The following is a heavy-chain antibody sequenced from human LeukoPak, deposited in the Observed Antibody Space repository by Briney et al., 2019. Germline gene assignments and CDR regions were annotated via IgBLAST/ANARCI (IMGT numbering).Heavy chain of an antibody. Sequence: SETLSLTCTVSSGSISSGSISTYYWSWIRQPAGKGLEWIGRIYASGSTNYNPSLKSRVSMSVDTSKNQFSLKLSSVTAADTAVYYCARDVDEDNSHFDYWGQGTLVTVSS. V-gene: IGHV4-61*02. CDR1: SGSISSGSISTYY. J-gene: IGHJ4*02. CDR3: ARDVDEDNSHFDY. D-gene: IGHD2-21*01. CDR2: IYASGST.